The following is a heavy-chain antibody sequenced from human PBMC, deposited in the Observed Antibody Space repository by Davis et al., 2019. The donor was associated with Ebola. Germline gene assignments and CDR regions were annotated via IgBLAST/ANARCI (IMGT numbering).Heavy chain of an antibody. CDR3: ARHAPMGLVVVTPFSRMDV. J-gene: IGHJ6*02. V-gene: IGHV4-59*08. CDR1: GGSISSYY. D-gene: IGHD2-21*02. CDR2: IYYSGST. Sequence: MPSETLSLTCTVSGGSISSYYWSWIRQPPGKGLEWIGYIYYSGSTNYNPSLKSRLSISVDTSKSQFSLNLNSVTAADTAVYYCARHAPMGLVVVTPFSRMDVWGLGTTVTVSS.